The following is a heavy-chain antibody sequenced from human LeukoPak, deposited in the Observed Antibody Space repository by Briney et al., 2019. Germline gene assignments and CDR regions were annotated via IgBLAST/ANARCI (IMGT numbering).Heavy chain of an antibody. J-gene: IGHJ4*02. D-gene: IGHD2-15*01. CDR1: GYTFTSYG. CDR2: ISAYNGNT. CDR3: ARDLFSGRARYCSGGSCLMGY. V-gene: IGHV1-18*01. Sequence: ASVRVSCKASGYTFTSYGISWVRQAPGQGLEWMGWISAYNGNTNYAQKFQGRVTMTRDTSISTAYMELSRLRSDDTAVYYCARDLFSGRARYCSGGSCLMGYWGQGTLVTVSS.